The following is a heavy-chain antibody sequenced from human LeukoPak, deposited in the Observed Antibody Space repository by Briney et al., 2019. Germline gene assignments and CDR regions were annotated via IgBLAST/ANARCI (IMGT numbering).Heavy chain of an antibody. D-gene: IGHD2-21*02. Sequence: SVKVSCKASGGTFSSYAISWVRQAPGQGLEWMGRIIPIFGTANYAQKFQGRVTITTDESTSTAYMELSSLRPEDTAVYYCARGRYCGGDCYWDWGQGTLVTVSS. V-gene: IGHV1-69*05. CDR1: GGTFSSYA. J-gene: IGHJ4*02. CDR3: ARGRYCGGDCYWD. CDR2: IIPIFGTA.